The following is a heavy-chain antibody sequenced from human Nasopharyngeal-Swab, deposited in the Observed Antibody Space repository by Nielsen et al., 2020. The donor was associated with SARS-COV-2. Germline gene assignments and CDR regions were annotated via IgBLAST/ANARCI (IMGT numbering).Heavy chain of an antibody. Sequence: GESLKISCAASGFTFSSYAMSWVRQAPGQGLEWVSAISGSGGSTYYADSVKGRFTISRDNSKNTLYLQMNSLRAEDTAVYYCAKPLIMIYYYYYGMDVWGQGTTVTVSS. CDR3: AKPLIMIYYYYYGMDV. CDR1: GFTFSSYA. D-gene: IGHD3-16*01. CDR2: ISGSGGST. V-gene: IGHV3-23*01. J-gene: IGHJ6*02.